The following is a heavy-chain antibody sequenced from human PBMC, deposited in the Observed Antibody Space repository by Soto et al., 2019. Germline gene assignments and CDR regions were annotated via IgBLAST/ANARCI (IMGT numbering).Heavy chain of an antibody. J-gene: IGHJ4*02. CDR3: AKEGYYYDSSGYRFDY. CDR1: GFTFSSSA. CDR2: ISGSGGNT. Sequence: GGSLRLSCAASGFTFSSSAMSWVRQAPGKGLEWVAAISGSGGNTYYADSVKGRFTISRDNSKNTLYLQMNSLRAEDTAVYYCAKEGYYYDSSGYRFDYWGQGTPVTVSS. D-gene: IGHD3-22*01. V-gene: IGHV3-23*01.